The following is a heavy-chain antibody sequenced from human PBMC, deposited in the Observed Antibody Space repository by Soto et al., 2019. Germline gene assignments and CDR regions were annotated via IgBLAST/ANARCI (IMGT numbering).Heavy chain of an antibody. D-gene: IGHD3-22*01. Sequence: QVQLVESGGGSVKPGGSLRLSCAASGFTFGGFYMGWIRQAPGRGLEWVSFISGSGGIIYLADSVKGRFAISRDNTKNSLYLQMSSLRAEDTAVYYCGRDTYYDCSGYHSGGVDFWGQGTLVTVSS. V-gene: IGHV3-11*01. CDR1: GFTFGGFY. CDR3: GRDTYYDCSGYHSGGVDF. CDR2: ISGSGGII. J-gene: IGHJ4*02.